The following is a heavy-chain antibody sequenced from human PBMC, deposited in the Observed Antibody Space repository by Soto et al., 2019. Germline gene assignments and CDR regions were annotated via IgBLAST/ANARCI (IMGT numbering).Heavy chain of an antibody. Sequence: PSETLSLTCNVSGGSTSGYYWSWIRQSPGKGLEYIGYIYYRGSTNYNSSLKSRVTMSVDTSRNQFSLKMNSVTAADTAVYYCARQQLLPFYYALDVWGQGTTVTVSS. CDR2: IYYRGST. D-gene: IGHD1-26*01. CDR1: GGSTSGYY. J-gene: IGHJ6*02. CDR3: ARQQLLPFYYALDV. V-gene: IGHV4-59*01.